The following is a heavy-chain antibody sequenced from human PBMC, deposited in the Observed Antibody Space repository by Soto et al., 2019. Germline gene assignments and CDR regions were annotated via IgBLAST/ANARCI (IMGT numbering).Heavy chain of an antibody. D-gene: IGHD1-7*01. CDR2: IMSSGRVT. Sequence: EVQLVESGGGLVQPGGSLRLSCAASGFTFSGHSMNLVRQAPGKGLEWISYIMSSGRVTHYEDSVNGRFTISRDNGKSSLYLQMDSLRAEDTAVYYCVRGLGSENYRGHWFDPWGQGTLVAVSS. CDR1: GFTFSGHS. V-gene: IGHV3-48*01. J-gene: IGHJ5*02. CDR3: VRGLGSENYRGHWFDP.